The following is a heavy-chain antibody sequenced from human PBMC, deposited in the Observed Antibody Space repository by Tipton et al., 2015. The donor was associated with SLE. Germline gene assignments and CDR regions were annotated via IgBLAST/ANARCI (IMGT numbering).Heavy chain of an antibody. CDR2: IDYSGTT. Sequence: GLVKPSETLSLTCTVSGGSISSSGYYWGWIRQPPGKGLEWIASIDYSGTTYYTPSLKSRVTTSVDTSKNQVLVRLNSVTAADTAVYYCARHDYDDNGYYMHYFDYWGQGTLVTVSS. CDR3: ARHDYDDNGYYMHYFDY. D-gene: IGHD3-22*01. V-gene: IGHV4-39*01. CDR1: GGSISSSGYY. J-gene: IGHJ4*02.